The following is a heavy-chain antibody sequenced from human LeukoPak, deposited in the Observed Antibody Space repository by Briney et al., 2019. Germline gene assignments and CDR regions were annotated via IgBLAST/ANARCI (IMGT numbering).Heavy chain of an antibody. Sequence: SETLSLTCTVSGGSISSSSYYWGWIRQPPGKGLEWIGSIYYSGSTYYNPSLKSRVTISVDTSKNQFSLKLSSVTAADTAVYYCARGGDSSAYYLLDAFDIWGQGTMVTVSS. J-gene: IGHJ3*02. CDR1: GGSISSSSYY. CDR3: ARGGDSSAYYLLDAFDI. D-gene: IGHD3-22*01. V-gene: IGHV4-39*07. CDR2: IYYSGST.